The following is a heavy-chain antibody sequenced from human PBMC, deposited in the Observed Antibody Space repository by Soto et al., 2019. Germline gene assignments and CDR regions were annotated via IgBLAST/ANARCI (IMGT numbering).Heavy chain of an antibody. J-gene: IGHJ4*02. Sequence: SETLSLTCTVSGGSISSSSYYWGWIRQPPGKGLEWIGSIYYSGSTYYNPSLKSRVTISVDTSKNQFSLKLSSVTAADTAVYYCARGLWTFGKPYFDYWGQGTLVTVSS. V-gene: IGHV4-39*01. CDR2: IYYSGST. D-gene: IGHD3-10*01. CDR1: GGSISSSSYY. CDR3: ARGLWTFGKPYFDY.